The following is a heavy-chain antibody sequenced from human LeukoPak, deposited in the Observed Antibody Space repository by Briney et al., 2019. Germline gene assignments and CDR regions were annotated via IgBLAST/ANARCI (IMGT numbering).Heavy chain of an antibody. CDR3: ARTYSSFFSFDY. CDR1: GFTLSSYG. CDR2: IWYDGSNK. J-gene: IGHJ4*02. V-gene: IGHV3-33*01. D-gene: IGHD6-6*01. Sequence: PGGSLRLSCAASGFTLSSYGMHWVRQAPGKGLEWVAVIWYDGSNKYYADSVKGRFTISRDNSKNTLYLQMNSLRAEDTAVYYCARTYSSFFSFDYWGQGTLVTVSS.